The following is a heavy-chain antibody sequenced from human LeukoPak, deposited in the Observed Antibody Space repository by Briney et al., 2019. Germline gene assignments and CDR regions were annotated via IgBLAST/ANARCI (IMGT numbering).Heavy chain of an antibody. D-gene: IGHD3-3*01. J-gene: IGHJ4*02. CDR1: GGSISSSSYY. CDR3: ARHGHYDFWSGQYYFDY. CDR2: IYYSGST. Sequence: SETLSLTCTVSGGSISSSSYYWGWIRQPPGKGLEWIGSIYYSGSTYYNPSLKSRVTISVDTSKNQFSLKLSPVTAADTAVYYCARHGHYDFWSGQYYFDYWGQGTLVTVSS. V-gene: IGHV4-39*01.